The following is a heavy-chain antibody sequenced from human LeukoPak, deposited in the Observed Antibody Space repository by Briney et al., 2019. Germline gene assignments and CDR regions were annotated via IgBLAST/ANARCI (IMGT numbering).Heavy chain of an antibody. CDR2: IYHSGST. D-gene: IGHD2-2*01. V-gene: IGHV4-59*01. Sequence: SETLSLTCAVYGGSFSGYYWSWIRQPPGKGLEWIGYIYHSGSTNYNPSLKSRVTISVDTSKKQFSLRLNSVTVADTAVYYCAAAPPSYCSSTTFQANNWFDPWGQGTLVTVSS. CDR3: AAAPPSYCSSTTFQANNWFDP. CDR1: GGSFSGYY. J-gene: IGHJ5*02.